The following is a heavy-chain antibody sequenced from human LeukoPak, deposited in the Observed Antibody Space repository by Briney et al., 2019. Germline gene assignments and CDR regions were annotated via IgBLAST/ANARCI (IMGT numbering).Heavy chain of an antibody. Sequence: GGSLRLSCAASGFTFSIHGMRWVRPAPGKGRGCVATIWYDGSKKYHADAVKGRLTISRDNAKNMLYLDMNSLRAEDTAVYYCARDRAARYFDYWGQGTLVTVSS. CDR1: GFTFSIHG. CDR3: ARDRAARYFDY. CDR2: IWYDGSKK. V-gene: IGHV3-33*01. J-gene: IGHJ4*02.